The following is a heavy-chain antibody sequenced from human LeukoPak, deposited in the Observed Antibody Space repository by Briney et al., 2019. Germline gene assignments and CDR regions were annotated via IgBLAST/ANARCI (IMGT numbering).Heavy chain of an antibody. Sequence: GGSLRLSCAASGFTFSYFWMHWFRQTPGKGLVWVSCTNTDGSYSSYADSVKGRFTISRDNVRNALYLQMSSLRAEDSAVYYCARDFDGPRASDYWGQGISVTVSS. D-gene: IGHD4-17*01. CDR2: TNTDGSYS. J-gene: IGHJ4*02. CDR3: ARDFDGPRASDY. V-gene: IGHV3-74*01. CDR1: GFTFSYFW.